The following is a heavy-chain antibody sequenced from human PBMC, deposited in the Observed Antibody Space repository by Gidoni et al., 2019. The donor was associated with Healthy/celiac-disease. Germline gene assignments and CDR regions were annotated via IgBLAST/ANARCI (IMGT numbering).Heavy chain of an antibody. CDR3: ARAAEWELQGPKNYFDY. Sequence: EVQLVESGGGVVLPGGSLRLSCAASGFPFAAYGMSWVRQAPGKGLEGVSGINLNGGSTGDADSVKGRFTISRDNAKNSLYLQMNSLRAEDTAVYYCARAAEWELQGPKNYFDYWGQGTLVTVSS. V-gene: IGHV3-20*04. J-gene: IGHJ4*02. CDR1: GFPFAAYG. CDR2: INLNGGST. D-gene: IGHD1-26*01.